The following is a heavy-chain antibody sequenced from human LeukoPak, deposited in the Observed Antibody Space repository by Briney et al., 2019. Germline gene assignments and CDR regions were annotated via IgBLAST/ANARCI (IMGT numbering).Heavy chain of an antibody. CDR2: IYYSGST. V-gene: IGHV4-39*01. D-gene: IGHD5-12*01. CDR1: GGSISSSSYY. Sequence: SETLSLTCTVSGGSISSSSYYWGWIRQPPGKGLERIGSIYYSGSTYYNPSLKSRVTISVDTSKNQFSLKLSSVTAVDTAVYYCARRVGGYALYYFDYWGQGTLVTVSS. J-gene: IGHJ4*02. CDR3: ARRVGGYALYYFDY.